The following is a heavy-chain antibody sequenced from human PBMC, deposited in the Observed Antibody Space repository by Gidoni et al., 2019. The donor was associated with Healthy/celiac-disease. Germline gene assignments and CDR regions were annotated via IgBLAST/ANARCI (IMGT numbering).Heavy chain of an antibody. Sequence: QVQLQESGPGLVKPSQTLSPTCTVSGCSISSGGYYWSWIRHHPGKCLEWIGYIYYSGSTYYNPSLKSRVTISVDTSKNQFSLKLSSVTAADTAVYYCARDDYSKRTVDYWGQGTLVTVSS. V-gene: IGHV4-31*03. J-gene: IGHJ4*02. CDR2: IYYSGST. D-gene: IGHD4-4*01. CDR3: ARDDYSKRTVDY. CDR1: GCSISSGGYY.